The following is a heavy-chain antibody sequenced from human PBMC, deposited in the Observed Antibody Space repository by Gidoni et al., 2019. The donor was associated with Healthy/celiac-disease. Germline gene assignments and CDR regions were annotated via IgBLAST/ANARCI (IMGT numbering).Heavy chain of an antibody. CDR2: ISWNSGSV. V-gene: IGHV3-9*01. CDR1: GFPFDASA. J-gene: IGHJ6*02. Sequence: EVQLVESGGGLVQPGRSLRLSWAAPGFPFDASAMHRLRRAPAKGLGWVSGISWNSGSVGYADSVKGRFTIARDNAKNSLYLQMNSLRAEDTALYYCAKDIDRRIAAAGTNYYYYGMDVWGQGTRVTVSS. D-gene: IGHD6-13*01. CDR3: AKDIDRRIAAAGTNYYYYGMDV.